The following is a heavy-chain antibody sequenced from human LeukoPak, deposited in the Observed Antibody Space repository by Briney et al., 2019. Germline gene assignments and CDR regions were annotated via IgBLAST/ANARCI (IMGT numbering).Heavy chain of an antibody. CDR1: GYTFTSYG. J-gene: IGHJ4*02. CDR2: ISAYNGNT. V-gene: IGHV1-18*01. D-gene: IGHD6-13*01. CDR3: ASPSFRSRIAAAGPFDY. Sequence: ASVRVSCKASGYTFTSYGISWVRQAPGQGLEWMGWISAYNGNTNYAQKLQGRVTMTTDTSTSTAYMELRSLRSEDTAVYYCASPSFRSRIAAAGPFDYWGQGTLVTVSS.